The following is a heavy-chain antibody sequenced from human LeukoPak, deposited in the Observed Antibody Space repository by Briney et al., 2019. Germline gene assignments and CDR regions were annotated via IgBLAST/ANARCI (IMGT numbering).Heavy chain of an antibody. D-gene: IGHD5-24*01. J-gene: IGHJ6*03. Sequence: ASVKVSCKASGGTFSSYAISGVRQAPGQGLEWMGGIIPIFGTANYEQKFQGRVTITADKSTSTAYMELSSLRSEDTAVYYCARGAVTMATIGYYYYYMDVWGKGTTVTVSS. V-gene: IGHV1-69*06. CDR1: GGTFSSYA. CDR2: IIPIFGTA. CDR3: ARGAVTMATIGYYYYYMDV.